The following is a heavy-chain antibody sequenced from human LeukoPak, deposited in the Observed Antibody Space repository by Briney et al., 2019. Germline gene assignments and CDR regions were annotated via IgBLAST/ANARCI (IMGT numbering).Heavy chain of an antibody. Sequence: GGSLRLFCAASEFTFSNYAMSWVRQPPGKGLEWVSAISNSGGTTYYADSVKGRFTISRDNSKNTLYLQMNSLRAEDTAVYYCAKEVRNVAAADYWGQGTLVTVSS. CDR2: ISNSGGTT. V-gene: IGHV3-23*01. CDR1: EFTFSNYA. J-gene: IGHJ4*02. CDR3: AKEVRNVAAADY. D-gene: IGHD2-15*01.